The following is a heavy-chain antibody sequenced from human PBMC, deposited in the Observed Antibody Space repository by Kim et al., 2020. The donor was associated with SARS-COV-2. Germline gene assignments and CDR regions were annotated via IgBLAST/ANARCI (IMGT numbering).Heavy chain of an antibody. CDR1: GGSFSGYY. V-gene: IGHV4-34*01. Sequence: SETLSLTCAVYGGSFSGYYWSWIRQPPGKGLEWIGEINHSGRTNYNPSLKSRVTISVDTSKNQFSLKLSSVTAADTAVYYCAGLGDYYGMDVWGQGTTVTVSS. CDR2: INHSGRT. CDR3: AGLGDYYGMDV. D-gene: IGHD3-16*01. J-gene: IGHJ6*02.